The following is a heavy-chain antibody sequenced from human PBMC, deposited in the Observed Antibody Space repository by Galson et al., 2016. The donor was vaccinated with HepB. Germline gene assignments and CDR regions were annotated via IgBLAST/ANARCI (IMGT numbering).Heavy chain of an antibody. CDR1: GFSFSNYG. Sequence: SXRLSCAASGFSFSNYGVHWVRQAPGKGLEWVAVISYDGGHKNYADSVKGRFTISRDNWRNTLYLQMNSLRAEDTAVYFCTKDMEKQQLVSLNFDYWGQGTSVTVSA. D-gene: IGHD6-6*01. CDR2: ISYDGGHK. V-gene: IGHV3-30*18. CDR3: TKDMEKQQLVSLNFDY. J-gene: IGHJ4*02.